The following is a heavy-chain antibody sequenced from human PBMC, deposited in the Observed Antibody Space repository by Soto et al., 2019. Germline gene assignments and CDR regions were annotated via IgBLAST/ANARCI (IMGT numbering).Heavy chain of an antibody. V-gene: IGHV3-23*01. Sequence: GGSLRLSCAASGFTFSSYAMSWVRQAPGKGLEWVSAISGSGGSTYYADSVKGRFTISRDNSKNTLYLQMNSLRAEDTAVYYCAIPPLITGTTRYYYYYMDVWGKGTTVTVSS. J-gene: IGHJ6*03. CDR1: GFTFSSYA. CDR3: AIPPLITGTTRYYYYYMDV. CDR2: ISGSGGST. D-gene: IGHD1-7*01.